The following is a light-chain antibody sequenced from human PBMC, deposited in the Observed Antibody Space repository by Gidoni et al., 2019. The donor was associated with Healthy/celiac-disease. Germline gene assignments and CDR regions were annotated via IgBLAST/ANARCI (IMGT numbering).Light chain of an antibody. J-gene: IGKJ4*01. CDR2: MGS. Sequence: EIVMTQSPLSLPVTPGEPAYISCRSSRSLLHSKRSNYLDWYLQQPGQAPQLLIYMGSNRASGVPYRFSGSGSGTVFSLKISIVEAEVVGVYYVMQALQTPLTFGGGTKVEIK. V-gene: IGKV2-28*01. CDR3: MQALQTPLT. CDR1: RSLLHSKRSNY.